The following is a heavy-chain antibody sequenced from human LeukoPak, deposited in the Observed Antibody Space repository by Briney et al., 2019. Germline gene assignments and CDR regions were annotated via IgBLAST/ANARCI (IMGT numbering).Heavy chain of an antibody. CDR1: GYTLTSYD. Sequence: ASVKVSCKASGYTLTSYDINWVRQATGQGLEWMGWMNPNSGNTGYAQKFQGRVTMTRNTSISTAYMELSSLRSEDTAVYYCARGLRYYDFWSGYYTSNWFDPWGQGTLVTVSS. V-gene: IGHV1-8*01. J-gene: IGHJ5*02. D-gene: IGHD3-3*01. CDR3: ARGLRYYDFWSGYYTSNWFDP. CDR2: MNPNSGNT.